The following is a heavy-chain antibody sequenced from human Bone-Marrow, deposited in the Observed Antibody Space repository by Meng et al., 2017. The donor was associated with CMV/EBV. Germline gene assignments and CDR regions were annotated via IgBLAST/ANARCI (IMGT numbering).Heavy chain of an antibody. CDR1: GYTFTSYY. Sequence: VSCTASGYTFTSYYMHWVRQAPGQGLEWMGIINPSGGSTSYAQKFQGRVTMTRDTSTSTVYMELSSLRSEDTAVYYCARLAVVGLDYWGQGTLVTVSS. CDR2: INPSGGST. J-gene: IGHJ4*02. V-gene: IGHV1-46*01. CDR3: ARLAVVGLDY. D-gene: IGHD6-13*01.